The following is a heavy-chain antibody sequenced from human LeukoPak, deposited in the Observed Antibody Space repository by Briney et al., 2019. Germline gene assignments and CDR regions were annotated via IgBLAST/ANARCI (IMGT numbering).Heavy chain of an antibody. J-gene: IGHJ4*02. V-gene: IGHV1-2*02. Sequence: ASVKVSCKASGYTFTGYYMHWVRQAPGQGLEWMGWINPNSGGTNYAQKFQGRVTMTRDTSISTAYMELSRLRSDDTAVYYCARDRGYSYDPIDYWGQGTLVTVSS. CDR2: INPNSGGT. CDR1: GYTFTGYY. D-gene: IGHD5-18*01. CDR3: ARDRGYSYDPIDY.